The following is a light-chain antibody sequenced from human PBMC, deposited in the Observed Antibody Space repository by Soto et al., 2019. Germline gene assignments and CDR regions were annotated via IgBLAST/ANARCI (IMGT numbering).Light chain of an antibody. CDR2: TAS. CDR3: QQTHSFPPT. CDR1: HDIDTW. Sequence: EIPLTQSPSSVSASVGDRVNITCRASHDIDTWLAWYQQKPGKAPNLLIYTASSLQRGVPSRFSGSGSGTDFTLSINSLQPEDFATYYCQQTHSFPPTFGPGTKVDIK. V-gene: IGKV1D-12*01. J-gene: IGKJ3*01.